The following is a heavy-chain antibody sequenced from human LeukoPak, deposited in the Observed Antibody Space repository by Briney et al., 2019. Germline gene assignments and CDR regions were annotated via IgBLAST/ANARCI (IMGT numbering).Heavy chain of an antibody. J-gene: IGHJ4*02. CDR1: GGSISSGGYY. D-gene: IGHD3-22*01. V-gene: IGHV4-31*03. Sequence: TLETLSLTCTVSGGSISSGGYYWSWIRQHPGKGLEWIGYIYYSGSTYYNPSLKSRVTISVDTSKNQFSLKLSSVTAADTAVYYCARQYDSSGYFDYWGPGTLVTVSS. CDR2: IYYSGST. CDR3: ARQYDSSGYFDY.